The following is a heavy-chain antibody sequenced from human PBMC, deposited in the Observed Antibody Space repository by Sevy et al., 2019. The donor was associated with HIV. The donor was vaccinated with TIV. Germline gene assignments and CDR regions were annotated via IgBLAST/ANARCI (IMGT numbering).Heavy chain of an antibody. CDR2: IYYSGST. J-gene: IGHJ4*02. D-gene: IGHD2-15*01. Sequence: SETLSLTCTVSGGSVSSGSYYWSWIRQPPGKGLEWIGYIYYSGSTNYNPSLKSRVTISVDTSKNQFSLKLSSVTAADTAVYYCANEGVGDDYFDYWGQGTLVTVSS. CDR1: GGSVSSGSYY. CDR3: ANEGVGDDYFDY. V-gene: IGHV4-61*01.